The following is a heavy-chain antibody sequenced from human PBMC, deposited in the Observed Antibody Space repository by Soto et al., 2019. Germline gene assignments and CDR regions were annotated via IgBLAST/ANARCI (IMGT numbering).Heavy chain of an antibody. D-gene: IGHD2-21*01. J-gene: IGHJ5*02. CDR1: VYTFTSYG. V-gene: IGHV1-18*01. CDR3: ARGGRVVAINWFDP. Sequence: ASVTVSCTASVYTFTSYGISWVRQAPGQGLEWMGWISAYNGNTNYAQKLQGRVTMTTDTSTSTAYMELRSLRSDDTAVYYCARGGRVVAINWFDPWGQGTLVTVSS. CDR2: ISAYNGNT.